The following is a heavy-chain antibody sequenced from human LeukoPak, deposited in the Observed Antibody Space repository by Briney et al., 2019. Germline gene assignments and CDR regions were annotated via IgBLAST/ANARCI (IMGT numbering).Heavy chain of an antibody. CDR2: ITGSAGST. D-gene: IGHD1-26*01. CDR3: AKVGSERRLNGNVDY. J-gene: IGHJ4*02. Sequence: GGSLRLSCAASGFTFSSYALSWVRRAPGKGLEWVSSITGSAGSTYYADSVKGRFSISRDNSKNTLYLQMNSLRAEDTAVYYCAKVGSERRLNGNVDYWGQGTLVTVSS. V-gene: IGHV3-23*01. CDR1: GFTFSSYA.